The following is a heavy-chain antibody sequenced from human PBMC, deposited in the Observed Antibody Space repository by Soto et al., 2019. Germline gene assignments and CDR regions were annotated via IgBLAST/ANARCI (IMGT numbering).Heavy chain of an antibody. V-gene: IGHV4-31*03. CDR1: GGSISSGGYY. D-gene: IGHD4-17*01. Sequence: SETLSLTCTVSGGSISSGGYYWSWIRQHPGKGLEWIGYIYYSGSTYYNPSLKSRVTISVDTSKNQFSLKLSSVTAADTAVYYCAREPGEDDYGDNGDYWGQGTLVTVSS. CDR2: IYYSGST. J-gene: IGHJ4*02. CDR3: AREPGEDDYGDNGDY.